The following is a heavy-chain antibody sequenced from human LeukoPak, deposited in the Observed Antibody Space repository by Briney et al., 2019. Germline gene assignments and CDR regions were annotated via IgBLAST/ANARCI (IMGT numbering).Heavy chain of an antibody. CDR3: ARQTYYYGSGSYSNYYGMDV. J-gene: IGHJ6*02. Sequence: GGSLRLSCAASGFTFSSYWMSWVRQAPGKGLEWVANIKQDGSEKYYVDSVKGRFTISRDNAKNSLYLQMNSLRAEDTTVYYCARQTYYYGSGSYSNYYGMDVWGQGTTVTVSS. CDR2: IKQDGSEK. D-gene: IGHD3-10*01. CDR1: GFTFSSYW. V-gene: IGHV3-7*03.